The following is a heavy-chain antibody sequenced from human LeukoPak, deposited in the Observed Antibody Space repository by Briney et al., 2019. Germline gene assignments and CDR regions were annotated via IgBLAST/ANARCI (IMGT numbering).Heavy chain of an antibody. CDR2: IYHSGST. J-gene: IGHJ4*02. Sequence: PSQTLSLTCAVSGGSISSGGYSWSWIRQPPGKGLEWIVYIYHSGSTYYNPPLKSRVTISVDRSKNQFSLKLSSVTAADTAVYYCARVRPGDYYFDYWGQGTLVTVSS. D-gene: IGHD2-21*02. CDR3: ARVRPGDYYFDY. V-gene: IGHV4-30-2*01. CDR1: GGSISSGGYS.